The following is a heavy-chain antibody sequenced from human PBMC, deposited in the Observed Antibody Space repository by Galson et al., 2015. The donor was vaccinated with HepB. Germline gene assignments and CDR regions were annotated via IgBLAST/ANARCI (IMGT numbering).Heavy chain of an antibody. Sequence: SVKVSCKASGYTLTKYYMQWVRQAPGQGLEWMGMINPNGGNTNYAQKFQGRVTMTRDTSTSTVYMELSSLRFEDTAVYYCARRPPDHEYIWGNYRLDFDYWGQGTLVTVSS. CDR3: ARRPPDHEYIWGNYRLDFDY. V-gene: IGHV1-46*03. D-gene: IGHD3-16*02. CDR2: INPNGGNT. J-gene: IGHJ4*02. CDR1: GYTLTKYY.